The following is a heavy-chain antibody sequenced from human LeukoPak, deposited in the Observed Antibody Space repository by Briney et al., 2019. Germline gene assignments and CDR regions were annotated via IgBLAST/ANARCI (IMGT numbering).Heavy chain of an antibody. Sequence: SEALSLTCAVSGGSIGSYYWSWLRQPPGRGLEWIGYIYYSGTTNYNPSLKSRVTISVDTSKNQFPLKLTSVTAADTAVYYCAREDPQTKVPEGLDVWGQGTTVTVSS. CDR2: IYYSGTT. V-gene: IGHV4-59*01. D-gene: IGHD4/OR15-4a*01. CDR3: AREDPQTKVPEGLDV. CDR1: GGSIGSYY. J-gene: IGHJ6*02.